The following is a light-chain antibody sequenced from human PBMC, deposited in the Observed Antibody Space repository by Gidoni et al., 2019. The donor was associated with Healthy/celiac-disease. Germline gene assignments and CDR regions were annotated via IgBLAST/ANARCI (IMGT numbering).Light chain of an antibody. Sequence: EIQMTQSPSSLSASVGDRVTITCRASQGISNSLAWYQQKPGKVPKLLIYAASTLHSGVPSRFSGSGPGTDFTLPISSLQPEDVATSYCQKYTSAPLTFGGXTKVEIK. CDR3: QKYTSAPLT. CDR2: AAS. V-gene: IGKV1-27*01. CDR1: QGISNS. J-gene: IGKJ4*01.